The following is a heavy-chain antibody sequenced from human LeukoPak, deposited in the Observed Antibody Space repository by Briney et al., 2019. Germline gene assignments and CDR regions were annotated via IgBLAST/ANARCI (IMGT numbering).Heavy chain of an antibody. D-gene: IGHD2-2*01. CDR1: GGTFSSYA. Sequence: SVKVSCKASGGTFSSYAISWVRQAPGQGLEGMGGIIPIFGTANYAQKFQGRVTITTDESTSTAYMELSSLRSEDTAVYYCARDLGCSSTSCYYDVVNDAFDIWGQGTMVTVSS. V-gene: IGHV1-69*05. CDR2: IIPIFGTA. J-gene: IGHJ3*02. CDR3: ARDLGCSSTSCYYDVVNDAFDI.